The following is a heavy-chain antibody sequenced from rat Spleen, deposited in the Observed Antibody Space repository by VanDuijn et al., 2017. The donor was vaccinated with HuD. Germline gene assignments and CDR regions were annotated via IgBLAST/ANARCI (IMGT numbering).Heavy chain of an antibody. CDR1: GFTFTNYD. Sequence: EVQVVESGGGIVQPGRSMKLSCAASGFTFTNYDMVWVRQAPTKGLKWVASISYDGSTPYYRDSVKGRFTISRDNAKSTLYLQMDSLRSEDTATYYCAKRGWYFFDYWGQGVMVTVSS. CDR3: AKRGWYFFDY. V-gene: IGHV5-7*01. J-gene: IGHJ2*01. CDR2: ISYDGSTP.